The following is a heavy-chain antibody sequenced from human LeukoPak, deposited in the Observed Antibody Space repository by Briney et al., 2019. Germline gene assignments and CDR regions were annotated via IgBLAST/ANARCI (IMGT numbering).Heavy chain of an antibody. D-gene: IGHD4-17*01. J-gene: IGHJ4*02. CDR3: ARVIGSYGDSAY. CDR2: IASSSSSM. CDR1: GFTLSSFS. V-gene: IGHV3-48*04. Sequence: PGGSLRLSCAASGFTLSSFSMNWVRQAPGKGLEWISYIASSSSSMYYADSVKGRFTISRDNAKNSLYLQMNSLTAEDTAVYYCARVIGSYGDSAYWGQGTLVTVSS.